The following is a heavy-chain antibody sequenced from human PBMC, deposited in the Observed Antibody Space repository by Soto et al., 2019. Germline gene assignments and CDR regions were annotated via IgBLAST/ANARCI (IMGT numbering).Heavy chain of an antibody. V-gene: IGHV2-5*02. J-gene: IGHJ5*02. Sequence: QITLKESGPTLVKPTQTLTLTCTFSGFSLSTSGVGVGWIRQPPGKALEWLALIYLDDDKRYSPSLKSRLTITKDNSKNPVVLTMTSLGPVDTAIYYCAKSLDAYVCGTNWFDPWGQGTLVTVSS. CDR1: GFSLSTSGVG. CDR3: AKSLDAYVCGTNWFDP. CDR2: IYLDDDK. D-gene: IGHD3-16*01.